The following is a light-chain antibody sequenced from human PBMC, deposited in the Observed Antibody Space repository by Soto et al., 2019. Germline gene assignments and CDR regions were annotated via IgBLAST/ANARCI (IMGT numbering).Light chain of an antibody. Sequence: DIVMTQSPDSLAVSLGERATINCKSSQSVLHISNNQNYLAWYQQKPGQPPKLLIYWASARESGVPDRFSGGGSGTDFTLTISSLQAEDVAVYYCQQYYSAIRTFGGGTKVEIK. CDR2: WAS. CDR3: QQYYSAIRT. J-gene: IGKJ4*01. V-gene: IGKV4-1*01. CDR1: QSVLHISNNQNY.